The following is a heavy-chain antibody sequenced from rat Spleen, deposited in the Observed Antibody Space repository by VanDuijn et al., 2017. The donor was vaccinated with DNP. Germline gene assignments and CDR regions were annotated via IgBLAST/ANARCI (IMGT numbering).Heavy chain of an antibody. Sequence: EVQLQESGPGLVKPSQSLSLTCSVTGYSITSNYWGWIRKFPGSEMEWIGPISYGGSTPYNPSLKSRISITRDTSKNQFFLQLNSLTTEDTATYYCARLRLEWEVRAMDAGVKELQSLSPQ. CDR2: ISYGGST. CDR3: ARLRLEWEVRAMDA. V-gene: IGHV3-1*01. CDR1: GYSITSNY. D-gene: IGHD1-1*01. J-gene: IGHJ4*01.